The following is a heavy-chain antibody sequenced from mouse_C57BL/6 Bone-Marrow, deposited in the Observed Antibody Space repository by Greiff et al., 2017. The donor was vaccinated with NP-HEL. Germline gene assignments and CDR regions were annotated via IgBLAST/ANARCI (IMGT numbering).Heavy chain of an antibody. CDR1: GFTFSSYG. V-gene: IGHV5-6*01. J-gene: IGHJ3*01. D-gene: IGHD1-1*01. CDR3: ARHVSRYYYGSSWFAY. CDR2: ISSGGSYT. Sequence: EVQLVESGGDLVKPGGSLKLSCAASGFTFSSYGMSWVRQTPDKRLEWVATISSGGSYTYYPDSVKGRFTISRDNAKNTLYLQMSSLKSEDTAMYYCARHVSRYYYGSSWFAYWGQGTLVTVSA.